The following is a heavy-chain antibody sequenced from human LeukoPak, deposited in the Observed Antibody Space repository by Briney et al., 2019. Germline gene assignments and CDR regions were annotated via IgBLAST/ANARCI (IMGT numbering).Heavy chain of an antibody. D-gene: IGHD5-18*01. CDR3: ARSRGTTLVTRFDY. CDR2: INTSGST. J-gene: IGHJ4*02. Sequence: PSETLSLTCTVSGGSISNYYWSWIRQPAGKGLEWIGRINTSGSTDYNPSLKSRVTMSVDTSKNQFSLNLRSLTAADTAVYYCARSRGTTLVTRFDYWGQGTLATVSS. CDR1: GGSISNYY. V-gene: IGHV4-4*07.